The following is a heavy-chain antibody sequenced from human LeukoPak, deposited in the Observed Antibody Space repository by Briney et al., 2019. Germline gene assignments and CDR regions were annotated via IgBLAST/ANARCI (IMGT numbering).Heavy chain of an antibody. CDR2: IKQDGSEK. CDR1: GFTFSSYW. Sequence: GGSLRLSCAASGFTFSSYWMSCVRQAPGKGLEWVANIKQDGSEKYYVDSVKGRFTISRDNAKNSLYLQMNSLRAEDTAVYYCARDDCSSISCYHNWFDPWGQGTLVTVSS. CDR3: ARDDCSSISCYHNWFDP. V-gene: IGHV3-7*01. J-gene: IGHJ5*02. D-gene: IGHD2-2*01.